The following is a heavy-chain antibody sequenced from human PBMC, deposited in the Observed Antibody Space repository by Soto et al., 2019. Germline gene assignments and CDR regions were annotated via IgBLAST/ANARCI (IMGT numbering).Heavy chain of an antibody. CDR1: GDSIGNFY. CDR3: ASAGITMGRGADGWFDP. Sequence: QVHLQESGPGLVKPSETLSLTCAISGDSIGNFYWSWIRQPAGKGLESLGRLSASGRTNYSPSLQSRVTMSLDRSKNRFSLRLTSVSAADTAVYFCASAGITMGRGADGWFDPWGQGTLVTVSS. D-gene: IGHD3-10*01. V-gene: IGHV4-4*07. CDR2: LSASGRT. J-gene: IGHJ5*02.